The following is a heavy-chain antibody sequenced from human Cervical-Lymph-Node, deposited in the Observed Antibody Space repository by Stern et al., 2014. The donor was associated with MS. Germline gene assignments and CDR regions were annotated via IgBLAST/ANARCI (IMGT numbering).Heavy chain of an antibody. Sequence: VQLVESGGGLVQPGRSLRLSCAASGFTFDDYAMHWVRQAPGKGLEWVSGISWNSGSIGYADSVKGRFTISRDNAKNFLYLQMNSLRAEDTALYYCTKAFPYYVYWGQGTRVIVSS. V-gene: IGHV3-9*01. D-gene: IGHD1-26*01. CDR1: GFTFDDYA. J-gene: IGHJ4*02. CDR3: TKAFPYYVY. CDR2: ISWNSGSI.